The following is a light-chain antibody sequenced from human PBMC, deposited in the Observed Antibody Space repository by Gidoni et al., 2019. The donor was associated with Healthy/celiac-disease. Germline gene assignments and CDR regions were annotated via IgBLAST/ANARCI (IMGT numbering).Light chain of an antibody. Sequence: PAVSVALGQTVRITCQGDSLRSDYASWYQQKPGQAPVLVIYGKNNRPSGIPDRFSGSSSGNTASLTITGAQAEDEADYYCNSRDSSGNHWVFGGGTKLTVL. CDR3: NSRDSSGNHWV. V-gene: IGLV3-19*01. CDR1: SLRSDY. CDR2: GKN. J-gene: IGLJ3*02.